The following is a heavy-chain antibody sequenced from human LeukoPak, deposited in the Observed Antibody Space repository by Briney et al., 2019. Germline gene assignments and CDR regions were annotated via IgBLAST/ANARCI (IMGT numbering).Heavy chain of an antibody. D-gene: IGHD3-22*01. J-gene: IGHJ4*02. CDR2: INHSGST. Sequence: PSETLSLTCAVSGGSISSSNWWSWVRQPPGKGLEWIGEINHSGSTNYNPSLKSRVTISVDTSKNQFSLKLSSVTAADTAVYYCARHGVGQYYYDSSGYYDYWGQGTLVTVSS. CDR3: ARHGVGQYYYDSSGYYDY. V-gene: IGHV4-4*02. CDR1: GGSISSSNW.